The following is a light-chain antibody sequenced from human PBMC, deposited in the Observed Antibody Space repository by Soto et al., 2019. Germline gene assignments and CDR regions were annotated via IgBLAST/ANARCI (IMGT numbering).Light chain of an antibody. CDR3: CSYAGSSTFAV. J-gene: IGLJ2*01. Sequence: QSVLTQPASVSGSPGQSITISCTGTSSDVGGYNLVSWYQQHPGKAPKLMIYEGSKRPSGVSNRFSGSKSGNTASLTISGLQAEDEADYYCCSYAGSSTFAVFGGGTKLTVL. CDR2: EGS. CDR1: SSDVGGYNL. V-gene: IGLV2-23*03.